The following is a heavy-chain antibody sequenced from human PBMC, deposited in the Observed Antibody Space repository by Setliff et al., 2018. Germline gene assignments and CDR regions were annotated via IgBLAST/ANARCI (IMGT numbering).Heavy chain of an antibody. CDR1: SGSIGSHY. CDR3: TNGWRNFDY. CDR2: VFHTGST. V-gene: IGHV4-59*11. Sequence: SETLSLTCSVSSGSIGSHYWNWMRQPPGKGLEWIGHVFHTGSTKYNPSLESRVTMSVDTSNNHVPLKLSSVTTADTAVYYCTNGWRNFDYWGQGKLVTVSS. D-gene: IGHD6-19*01. J-gene: IGHJ4*02.